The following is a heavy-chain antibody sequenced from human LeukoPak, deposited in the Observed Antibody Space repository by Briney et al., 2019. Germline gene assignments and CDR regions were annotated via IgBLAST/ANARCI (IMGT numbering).Heavy chain of an antibody. V-gene: IGHV1-18*01. Sequence: GSSVKVSCKASGYTFTSYGISWVRQAPGQGLEWMGWISAYNGNTNYARKLQGRVTMTTDTSTSTAYMELRSLRSDDTAVYYCARESAPYDILTGSPDYWGQGTLVTVSS. D-gene: IGHD3-9*01. CDR1: GYTFTSYG. J-gene: IGHJ4*02. CDR2: ISAYNGNT. CDR3: ARESAPYDILTGSPDY.